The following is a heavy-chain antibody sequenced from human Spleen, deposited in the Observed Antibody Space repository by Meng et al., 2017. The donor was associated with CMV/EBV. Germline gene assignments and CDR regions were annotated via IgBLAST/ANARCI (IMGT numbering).Heavy chain of an antibody. V-gene: IGHV3-23*01. CDR3: ARFSSGQYPQVYYYYGMDV. CDR1: GFTFSSYG. J-gene: IGHJ6*02. Sequence: GESLKISCAASGFTFSSYGMHWVRQAPGKGLEWVSAISGSGGSTYYADSVKGRFTISRDNSKNTLYLQVNSLRAEDTAVYYCARFSSGQYPQVYYYYGMDVWGQGTTVTVSS. D-gene: IGHD3-22*01. CDR2: ISGSGGST.